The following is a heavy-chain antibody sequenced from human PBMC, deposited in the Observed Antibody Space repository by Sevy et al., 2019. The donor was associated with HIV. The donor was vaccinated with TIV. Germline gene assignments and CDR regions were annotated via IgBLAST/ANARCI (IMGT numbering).Heavy chain of an antibody. CDR3: AKELGYCSSTSCQGEPPHGGDAFDI. V-gene: IGHV3-30*18. J-gene: IGHJ3*02. CDR2: ISYDGSNK. Sequence: GGSLRLSCAASGFTFSSYGMHWVRQAPGKGLEWVAVISYDGSNKYYADSVKGRFTISRDNSKNTLYLQMNSLRAEDTAWDYWAKELGYCSSTSCQGEPPHGGDAFDIWGQGTMVTVSS. CDR1: GFTFSSYG. D-gene: IGHD2-2*01.